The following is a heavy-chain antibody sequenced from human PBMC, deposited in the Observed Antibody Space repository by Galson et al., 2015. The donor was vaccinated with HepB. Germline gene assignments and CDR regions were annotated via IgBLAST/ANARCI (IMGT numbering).Heavy chain of an antibody. Sequence: SLRLSCAASGFNFRSHGMHWVRQAPGKGLEWVAVIWFDGNDKYYADSVEGRFAISRDNSENMLYLHMNSLRAEDTAVYYCARMHLLAAHIYYYIDVWGRGTTVTVS. J-gene: IGHJ6*03. V-gene: IGHV3-33*01. D-gene: IGHD6-6*01. CDR1: GFNFRSHG. CDR2: IWFDGNDK. CDR3: ARMHLLAAHIYYYIDV.